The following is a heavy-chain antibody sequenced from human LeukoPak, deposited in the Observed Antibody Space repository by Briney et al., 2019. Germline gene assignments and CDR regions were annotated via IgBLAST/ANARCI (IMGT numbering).Heavy chain of an antibody. V-gene: IGHV3-53*01. J-gene: IGHJ6*02. Sequence: PGASLRLSCAASGFTVSSNYMSWVRQAPGKGLEWVSVIYSGGSTYYADSVKGRFTISRDNSKNTLYLQMNSLRAEDTAVYYCARELWFGESYYYGMDVWGQGTTVTVSS. CDR1: GFTVSSNY. CDR2: IYSGGST. D-gene: IGHD3-10*01. CDR3: ARELWFGESYYYGMDV.